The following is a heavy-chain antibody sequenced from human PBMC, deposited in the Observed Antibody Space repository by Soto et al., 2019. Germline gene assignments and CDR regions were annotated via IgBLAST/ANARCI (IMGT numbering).Heavy chain of an antibody. V-gene: IGHV3-33*01. CDR1: GFTFSSYG. Sequence: GGSLRLSCAASGFTFSSYGMHWVRQAPGKGLEWVAVIWYDGSNKYYADSVKGRLPISRDNSKKPLYLQMNSLGAEDTAVYYCARDRSGYDLGGFYYYYGMDVWGQGTTVTVSS. J-gene: IGHJ6*02. D-gene: IGHD5-12*01. CDR2: IWYDGSNK. CDR3: ARDRSGYDLGGFYYYYGMDV.